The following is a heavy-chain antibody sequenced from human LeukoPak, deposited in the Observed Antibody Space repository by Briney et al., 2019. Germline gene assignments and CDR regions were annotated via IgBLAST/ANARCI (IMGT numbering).Heavy chain of an antibody. V-gene: IGHV3-9*01. Sequence: GRSLRLSCAASGFTFDDYAMQWVRQAPGKGLEWVSGISWNSGSIGYADSVKGRFSISRDNAKNSLYLQMNSLRAEDTALYYCAKDSGYNWNDGAWFDPWGQGTLVTVSS. CDR2: ISWNSGSI. D-gene: IGHD1-20*01. CDR3: AKDSGYNWNDGAWFDP. CDR1: GFTFDDYA. J-gene: IGHJ5*02.